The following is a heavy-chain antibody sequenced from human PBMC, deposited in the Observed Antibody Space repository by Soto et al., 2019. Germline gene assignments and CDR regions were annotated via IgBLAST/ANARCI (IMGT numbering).Heavy chain of an antibody. J-gene: IGHJ6*03. D-gene: IGHD3-16*01. CDR1: GYTFTGYY. CDR2: INPNSGGT. V-gene: IGHV1-2*04. Sequence: ASVKVSCKASGYTFTGYYMHWVRQAPGQGLEWMGWINPNSGGTNYAQKFQGWVTMTRDTSISTAYMELSRLRSDDTAVYYCAREVRVMGYYYKDVWGKGTTVTVSS. CDR3: AREVRVMGYYYKDV.